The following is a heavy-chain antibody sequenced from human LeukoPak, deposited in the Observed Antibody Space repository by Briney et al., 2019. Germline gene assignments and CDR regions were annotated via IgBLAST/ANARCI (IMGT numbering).Heavy chain of an antibody. Sequence: GGSLRLSCAASGFTFSASAMNWVRQAPAKGLEWVSSVNGGGSSTYYADSVKGRFTISRDNSKNTLYLQMNSLRAEDTAVYYCAKDRGNYGDQRAFDIWGQGTMVTVSS. CDR3: AKDRGNYGDQRAFDI. V-gene: IGHV3-23*01. CDR1: GFTFSASA. D-gene: IGHD4-17*01. CDR2: VNGGGSST. J-gene: IGHJ3*02.